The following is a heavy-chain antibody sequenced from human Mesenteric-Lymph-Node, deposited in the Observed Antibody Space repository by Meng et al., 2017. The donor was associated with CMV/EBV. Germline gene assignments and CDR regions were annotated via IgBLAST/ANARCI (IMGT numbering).Heavy chain of an antibody. Sequence: SETLSLTCTVSGGSISSSSYYWGWIRPPPGKGLEWIGSNYYSGSTYYNPSLKSRVTISVDTSQNQFSLTLSSVTAADTAVYYCARLPVGATEGLYYYYGMDVWGQGTTVTVSS. J-gene: IGHJ6*02. CDR3: ARLPVGATEGLYYYYGMDV. CDR2: NYYSGST. D-gene: IGHD1-26*01. CDR1: GGSISSSSYY. V-gene: IGHV4-39*01.